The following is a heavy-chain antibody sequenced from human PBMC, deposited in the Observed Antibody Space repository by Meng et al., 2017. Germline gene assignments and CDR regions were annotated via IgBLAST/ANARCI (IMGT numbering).Heavy chain of an antibody. J-gene: IGHJ4*02. CDR2: INHSGST. CDR1: VGSFSGYY. Sequence: QVHLQEPGPGLVKPSQTLSLTCAVYVGSFSGYYWSWSRQPPGKGLEWIGEINHSGSTNYNPSLKSRVTISVDTSKNQFSLKLSSVTAADTAVYYCARRGIAARPFYYWGQGTLVTVSS. D-gene: IGHD6-6*01. V-gene: IGHV4-34*09. CDR3: ARRGIAARPFYY.